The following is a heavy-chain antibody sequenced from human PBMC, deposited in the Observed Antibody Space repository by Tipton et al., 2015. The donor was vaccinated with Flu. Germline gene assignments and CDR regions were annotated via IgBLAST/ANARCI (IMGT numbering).Heavy chain of an antibody. Sequence: TLSLTCSVSGASITSDNNFWSWIRQPAGKGLEYIGRFHSSGGTKYNPSLRSRVYISVDSSTNQFSLRLNSVTAADTAVYFCARRDFSNYVSQPKNWFDLWGQGTLVTVSS. D-gene: IGHD4-11*01. V-gene: IGHV4-61*02. CDR3: ARRDFSNYVSQPKNWFDL. CDR2: FHSSGGT. CDR1: GASITSDNNF. J-gene: IGHJ5*02.